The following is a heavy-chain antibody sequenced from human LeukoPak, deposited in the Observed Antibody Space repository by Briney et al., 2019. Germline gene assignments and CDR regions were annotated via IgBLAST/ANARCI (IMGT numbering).Heavy chain of an antibody. V-gene: IGHV3-52*01. J-gene: IGHJ5*02. Sequence: GGSLRLSCAASGFTFSNSWMHWVCQAPEKGLEWVADIKCDGSEKYYVDSVKGRFTISRDNSKNTLYLQMNSLRAEDTAVYYCARDWGRSGSTISWFDPWGQGTLVTVSS. CDR1: GFTFSNSW. D-gene: IGHD2-2*01. CDR2: IKCDGSEK. CDR3: ARDWGRSGSTISWFDP.